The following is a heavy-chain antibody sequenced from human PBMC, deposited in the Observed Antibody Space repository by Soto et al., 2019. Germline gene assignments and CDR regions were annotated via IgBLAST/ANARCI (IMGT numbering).Heavy chain of an antibody. J-gene: IGHJ3*02. D-gene: IGHD3-16*02. Sequence: GASVKVSCKASGYTFTSYYMHWVRQAPGQGLEWMGIINPSGGSTSYAQKFQGRVTMTRDTSTSTVYMELSSLRSEDTAVYYCARVGSLIARRAAFDIWGQGTMVTVSS. CDR3: ARVGSLIARRAAFDI. CDR1: GYTFTSYY. CDR2: INPSGGST. V-gene: IGHV1-46*01.